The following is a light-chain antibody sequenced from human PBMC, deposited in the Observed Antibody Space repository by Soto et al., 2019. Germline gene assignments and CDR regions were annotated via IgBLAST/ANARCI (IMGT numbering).Light chain of an antibody. J-gene: IGKJ1*01. Sequence: DIQMTQSPSILSASVGDSVTITCRASQSISNWLAWYQQKPGKAPNLLIYSASTLQSGVPSRFSGGALGTEFTLTISSLQPDDFAHYYCQQYSTYPWAFGHGTRV. CDR1: QSISNW. CDR2: SAS. CDR3: QQYSTYPWA. V-gene: IGKV1-5*03.